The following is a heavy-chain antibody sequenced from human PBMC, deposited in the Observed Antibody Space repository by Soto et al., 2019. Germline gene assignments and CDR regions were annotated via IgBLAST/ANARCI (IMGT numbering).Heavy chain of an antibody. Sequence: PGESLKISCKGSGYSFTNYWIGWVRQMPGKGLEWMGIIYPGDSDTRYSPSFQGQVTISADKSISTAYLQWSSLKASDAAMYYCARSPDLRTQKDNWFDPWGQGTLVTVSS. D-gene: IGHD2-2*01. CDR1: GYSFTNYW. CDR2: IYPGDSDT. CDR3: ARSPDLRTQKDNWFDP. J-gene: IGHJ5*02. V-gene: IGHV5-51*01.